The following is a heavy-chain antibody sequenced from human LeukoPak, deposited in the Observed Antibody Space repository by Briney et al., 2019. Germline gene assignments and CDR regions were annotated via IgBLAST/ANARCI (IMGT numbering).Heavy chain of an antibody. CDR3: ARGTWSRAFGI. Sequence: SETLSLTCTVSVGSITSYYWNWVRQPPGKGLEWIGSFQYSGSTYYNPSLKSRVAISVDTSKNQLSLNLTSVTAADTAVYYCARGTWSRAFGIWGQGTMVTVSS. CDR1: VGSITSYY. V-gene: IGHV4-59*01. CDR2: FQYSGST. J-gene: IGHJ3*02. D-gene: IGHD1-1*01.